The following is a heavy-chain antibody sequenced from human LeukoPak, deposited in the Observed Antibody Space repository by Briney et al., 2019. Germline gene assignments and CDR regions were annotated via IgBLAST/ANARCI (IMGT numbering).Heavy chain of an antibody. CDR3: AREYDYGNSPFYY. CDR2: INPNSGGT. V-gene: IGHV1-2*02. D-gene: IGHD3-16*01. Sequence: ASVKVSCKASGYTFTGYYMHWVRQAPGQGLEWMGWINPNSGGTNYAQKFQGRVTMTRDTSISTAYMELSRLRSDDTAVYYCAREYDYGNSPFYYWSQGTLVTVSS. J-gene: IGHJ4*02. CDR1: GYTFTGYY.